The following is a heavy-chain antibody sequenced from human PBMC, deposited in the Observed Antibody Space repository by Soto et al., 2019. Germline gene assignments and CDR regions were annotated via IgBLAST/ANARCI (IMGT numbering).Heavy chain of an antibody. Sequence: QVQLVQSGAEVKKPGASVKVSCKASGYTFSNYGISWVRQAPGHGLEWMGWISAYNGNTNYAQKLQGRVTMTTDTSTTTVYMELRSLRSDDTAVYYCARDGGYSYGSDYWGQGTLVTVSS. CDR2: ISAYNGNT. CDR1: GYTFSNYG. CDR3: ARDGGYSYGSDY. D-gene: IGHD5-18*01. V-gene: IGHV1-18*01. J-gene: IGHJ4*02.